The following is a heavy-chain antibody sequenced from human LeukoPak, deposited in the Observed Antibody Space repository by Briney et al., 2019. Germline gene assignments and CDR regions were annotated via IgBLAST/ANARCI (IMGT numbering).Heavy chain of an antibody. D-gene: IGHD3-22*01. V-gene: IGHV3-23*01. CDR1: GFTFSSYA. Sequence: GGSLRLSCAASGFTFSSYAMSWVRQAPGKGLEWVSAISGSGGSTYYADSVKGRFTISRDNSKNTLYLQMNSLRAEDTAVYYCALGSANYDSSDFDCWGQGTLVTVSS. CDR3: ALGSANYDSSDFDC. CDR2: ISGSGGST. J-gene: IGHJ4*02.